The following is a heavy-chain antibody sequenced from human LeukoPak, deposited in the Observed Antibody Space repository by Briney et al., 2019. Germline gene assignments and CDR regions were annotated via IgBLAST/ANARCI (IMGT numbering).Heavy chain of an antibody. V-gene: IGHV3-21*04. Sequence: GGSLRLSCAASGFTFGAYNMNWVRQAPGKALEWVSSITNTGTYSFYGDSVKGRFTISRDNARNSLYLQMNGLRPEDTAVYYCARDPYSGNYGPYYYYYMDVWGKGTTVTISS. J-gene: IGHJ6*03. CDR1: GFTFGAYN. CDR3: ARDPYSGNYGPYYYYYMDV. CDR2: ITNTGTYS. D-gene: IGHD1-26*01.